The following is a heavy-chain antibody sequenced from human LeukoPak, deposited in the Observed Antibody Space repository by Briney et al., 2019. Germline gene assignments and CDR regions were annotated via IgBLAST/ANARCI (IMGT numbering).Heavy chain of an antibody. Sequence: GGSLRLSCAASGFTFSNYAMSWVRQAPGKGLEWVAAIRGSDTSTFYADSVEGRFTISTDHPKNTLYLQMNSLRAEDTAVYFCAKRGVVIRVILVGFHKEAYYFDSWGQGALVTVSS. J-gene: IGHJ4*02. CDR3: AKRGVVIRVILVGFHKEAYYFDS. CDR1: GFTFSNYA. D-gene: IGHD3-22*01. V-gene: IGHV3-23*01. CDR2: IRGSDTST.